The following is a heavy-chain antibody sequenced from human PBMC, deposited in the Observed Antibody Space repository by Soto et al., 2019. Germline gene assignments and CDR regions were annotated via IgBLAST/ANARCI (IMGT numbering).Heavy chain of an antibody. CDR3: AKDLDMTTVTTNWFDP. V-gene: IGHV3-23*01. Sequence: GGSLRLSCAASGFTFSSYAMSWVRQAPGKGLEWVSAISGSGGSTYYADSVKGRFTISRDNSKNTLYLQMNSLRAEDTAVYYCAKDLDMTTVTTNWFDPWGQGTLVTVSS. CDR2: ISGSGGST. J-gene: IGHJ5*02. D-gene: IGHD4-4*01. CDR1: GFTFSSYA.